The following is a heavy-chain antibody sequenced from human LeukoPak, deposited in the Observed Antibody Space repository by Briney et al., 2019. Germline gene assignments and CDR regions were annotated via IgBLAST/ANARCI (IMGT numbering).Heavy chain of an antibody. J-gene: IGHJ6*02. Sequence: GVLRLSCAASGFTFSSYSMNWVRQAPGKGLEWVSYISSSSSTINYADSVKGRFTISRDNAKNSLYLQMNSLRAEDTAVYYCANWIDCSSTSCLGNYYYGMDVWGQGTTVTVSS. CDR1: GFTFSSYS. CDR2: ISSSSSTI. CDR3: ANWIDCSSTSCLGNYYYGMDV. D-gene: IGHD2-2*01. V-gene: IGHV3-48*01.